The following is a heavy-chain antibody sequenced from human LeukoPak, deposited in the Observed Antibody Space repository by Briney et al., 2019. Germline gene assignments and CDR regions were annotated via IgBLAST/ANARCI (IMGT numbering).Heavy chain of an antibody. D-gene: IGHD5-12*01. CDR3: ARDHAADIVATGEDY. V-gene: IGHV3-30-3*01. Sequence: PPGESLRLSCAASGFTFSNYAMHWVRQAPGKGLEWVAVISYDGHYKYYADSVKGRFTTFRDNSRNTLYLQMNSLRGEDTAVYYCARDHAADIVATGEDYWGQGTLVTVSS. CDR2: ISYDGHYK. J-gene: IGHJ4*02. CDR1: GFTFSNYA.